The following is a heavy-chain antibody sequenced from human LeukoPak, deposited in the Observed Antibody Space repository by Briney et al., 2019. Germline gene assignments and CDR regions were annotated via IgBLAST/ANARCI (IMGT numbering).Heavy chain of an antibody. Sequence: AGGSLRLSCAASGFALGDYWMSWVRQVPGRGLEWVANIKHNGSESYYADSVTGRFTISRDNAKNSLYLHMNNLRADDTAVYYCARWATSFDLWGQGALVTVSS. CDR1: GFALGDYW. V-gene: IGHV3-7*01. D-gene: IGHD6-6*01. CDR2: IKHNGSES. CDR3: ARWATSFDL. J-gene: IGHJ4*02.